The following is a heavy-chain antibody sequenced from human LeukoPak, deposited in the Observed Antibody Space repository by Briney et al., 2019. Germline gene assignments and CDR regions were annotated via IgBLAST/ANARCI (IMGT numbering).Heavy chain of an antibody. V-gene: IGHV4-34*01. CDR3: ARSSHTFYYHSSGYYH. J-gene: IGHJ4*02. D-gene: IGHD3-22*01. Sequence: SETLSLTCAVYGGSFSGYYWSWIRQPPGKGLEWIGEINHSGSSNYNPSLKSRVTISVDTSKNQFSLRLSSVTAADSAVYYCARSSHTFYYHSSGYYHWGQGTLVTASS. CDR1: GGSFSGYY. CDR2: INHSGSS.